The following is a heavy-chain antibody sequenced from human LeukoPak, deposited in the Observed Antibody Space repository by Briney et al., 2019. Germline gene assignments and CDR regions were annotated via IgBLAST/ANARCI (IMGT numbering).Heavy chain of an antibody. CDR2: IKGDGSEK. CDR1: GFTFSTYW. J-gene: IGHJ6*02. V-gene: IGHV3-7*04. CDR3: ARDRIAVAGGDV. D-gene: IGHD6-19*01. Sequence: PGGSLRLSCAASGFTFSTYWMSWVRQAPGRGLEWVANIKGDGSEKYYAESVKGRFTISRDNAKNSLSLQMNSLRGEDTAVYYCARDRIAVAGGDVWGQGTTVTVSS.